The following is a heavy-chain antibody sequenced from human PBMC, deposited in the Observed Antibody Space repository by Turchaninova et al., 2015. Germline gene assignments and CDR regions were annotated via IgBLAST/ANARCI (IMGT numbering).Heavy chain of an antibody. CDR3: ARVAYNNSDFDS. J-gene: IGHJ4*01. V-gene: IGHV3-74*01. Sequence: VQPGGSLRLSCVASGFTLSRYWMHWVRQAPGKGLLWVSRINNDGSSTNYADSVKGRFTISRDNAKNTLYLQMNSLTVEDTAVYYCARVAYNNSDFDSFGHGALVTVSS. D-gene: IGHD1-1*01. CDR2: INNDGSST. CDR1: GFTLSRYW.